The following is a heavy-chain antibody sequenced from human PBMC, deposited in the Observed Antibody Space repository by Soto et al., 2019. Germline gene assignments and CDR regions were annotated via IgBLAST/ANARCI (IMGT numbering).Heavy chain of an antibody. Sequence: QVQLVESGGGLVKPGGSLRLSCASSGFTFSDHYMCWIRRSAGKGLEFLSYISPRTTYKNYADSVKGRFTISRDNAKNSLYVQLNSLRAEDTAIYYCSRGGGGGLFDLWGQGTFVTVSS. V-gene: IGHV3-11*06. CDR3: SRGGGGGLFDL. J-gene: IGHJ4*02. CDR2: ISPRTTYK. CDR1: GFTFSDHY. D-gene: IGHD2-21*01.